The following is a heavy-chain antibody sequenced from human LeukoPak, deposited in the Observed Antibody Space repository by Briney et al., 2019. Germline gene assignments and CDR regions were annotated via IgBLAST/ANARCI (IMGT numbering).Heavy chain of an antibody. J-gene: IGHJ4*02. V-gene: IGHV3-53*01. CDR2: IYSGGNT. CDR3: ATRPGGAYDYLGYLDN. D-gene: IGHD5-12*01. CDR1: GFSVSFHL. Sequence: GGSLRLSCAASGFSVSFHLINWVRQAPGKGLEWVSVIYSGGNTYYAESVKGRFTVSRDTSKNTLYLQMNNLRAEDTAIYYCATRPGGAYDYLGYLDNWGQGTLVTVSS.